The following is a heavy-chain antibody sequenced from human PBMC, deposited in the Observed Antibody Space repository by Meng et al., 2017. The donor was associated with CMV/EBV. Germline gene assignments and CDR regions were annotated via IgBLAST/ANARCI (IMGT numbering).Heavy chain of an antibody. CDR3: ARVGWTGTTGGY. Sequence: GGSLRLSCAASGFTFSSYAMHWVRQAPGKGLEWVAVISYDGSNKYYADSVKGRFTIPRDNSKNTLYLQMNSLRAEDTAVYYCARVGWTGTTGGYWGQGTLVTVSS. V-gene: IGHV3-30*04. D-gene: IGHD1-7*01. J-gene: IGHJ4*02. CDR1: GFTFSSYA. CDR2: ISYDGSNK.